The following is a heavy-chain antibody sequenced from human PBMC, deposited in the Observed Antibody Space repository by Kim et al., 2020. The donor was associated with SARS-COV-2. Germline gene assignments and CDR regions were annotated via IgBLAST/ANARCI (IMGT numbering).Heavy chain of an antibody. Sequence: GGSLRLSCVGSGITLSSYTMHWVRQAPGKGLEWVTGISNDGKSKYYAESVKGRFTISRDKSNNILNLQMNSLRPEDTAVYYCVGEHAYGSGGCGWFDPWGQGTLVTVSS. V-gene: IGHV3-30*03. D-gene: IGHD3-10*01. CDR2: ISNDGKSK. CDR1: GITLSSYT. J-gene: IGHJ5*01. CDR3: VGEHAYGSGGCGWFDP.